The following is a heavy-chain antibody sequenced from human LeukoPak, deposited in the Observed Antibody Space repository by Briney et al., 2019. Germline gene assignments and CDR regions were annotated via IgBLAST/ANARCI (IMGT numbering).Heavy chain of an antibody. CDR2: ISAYNGNT. D-gene: IGHD1-26*01. V-gene: IGHV1-18*01. J-gene: IGHJ3*02. Sequence: GASVKVSCKASGYTFTSYGISWVRQAPGQGLEWMEWISAYNGNTNYAQKLQGRVTMTTDTSTSTAYMELRSLRSDDTAVYYCARGGIVGATEDPAFDIWGQGTMVTVSS. CDR1: GYTFTSYG. CDR3: ARGGIVGATEDPAFDI.